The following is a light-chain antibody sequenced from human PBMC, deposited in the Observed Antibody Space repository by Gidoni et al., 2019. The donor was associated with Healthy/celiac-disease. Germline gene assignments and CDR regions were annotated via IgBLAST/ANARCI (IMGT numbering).Light chain of an antibody. Sequence: DIQMTQSPSSLSASVGDRVTITCQASQDISNYLNWYQQKPGKAPKLLIYDASNLETGVPSRFSGSGSGTDFTFTISRLQPEDIATYYCQQYDNLFMYTFGQGTKLEIK. CDR2: DAS. CDR3: QQYDNLFMYT. CDR1: QDISNY. J-gene: IGKJ2*01. V-gene: IGKV1-33*01.